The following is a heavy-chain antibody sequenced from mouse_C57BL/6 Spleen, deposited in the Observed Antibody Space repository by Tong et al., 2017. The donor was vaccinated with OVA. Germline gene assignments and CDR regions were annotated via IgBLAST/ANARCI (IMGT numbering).Heavy chain of an antibody. J-gene: IGHJ4*01. D-gene: IGHD2-14*01. Sequence: EVQLQESGPELVKPGASVKISCKASGYTFTDYYMNWVKQSHGKSLEWIVDINPNNGGTSYNQKFKGKATLTVDKYSSKAYMELSSMTSEDYAVYYCGRKTYYRAMDYWGQGTSVTVSS. V-gene: IGHV1-26*01. CDR1: GYTFTDYY. CDR2: INPNNGGT. CDR3: GRKTYYRAMDY.